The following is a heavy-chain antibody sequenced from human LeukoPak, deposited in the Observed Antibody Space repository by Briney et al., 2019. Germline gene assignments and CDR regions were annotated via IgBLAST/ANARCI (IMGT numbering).Heavy chain of an antibody. CDR2: TYYRSKLYK. CDR1: GDSVSSNSAA. Sequence: SQTLSLTCAISGDSVSSNSAAWNWIRQPPWKGLEWLGRTYYRSKLYKYYAVSVKSPITNNPDTSKSQFSLQLISLTPEHTAVYYCARGLGCLDSLLTNWFDPWGQGTLVTVSS. V-gene: IGHV6-1*01. J-gene: IGHJ5*02. D-gene: IGHD3/OR15-3a*01. CDR3: ARGLGCLDSLLTNWFDP.